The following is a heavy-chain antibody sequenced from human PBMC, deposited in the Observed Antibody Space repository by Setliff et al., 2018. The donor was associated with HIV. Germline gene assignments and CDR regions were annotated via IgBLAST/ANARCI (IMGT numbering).Heavy chain of an antibody. CDR2: VRPYNADK. Sequence: ASVKVSCKASGYSFSDYYMHWVRQAPGQGLEWMGWVRPYNADKNYAQKFQGRVTMTSDTSISTAYLELSGLTSDDTAIYYCARDRAYCSSGSCYRPLVYYFYYMDVWGTGTTVTVSS. CDR1: GYSFSDYY. V-gene: IGHV1-2*02. D-gene: IGHD2-15*01. J-gene: IGHJ6*03. CDR3: ARDRAYCSSGSCYRPLVYYFYYMDV.